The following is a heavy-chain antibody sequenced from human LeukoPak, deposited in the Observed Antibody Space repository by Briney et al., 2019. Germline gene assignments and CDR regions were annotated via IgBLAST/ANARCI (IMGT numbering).Heavy chain of an antibody. V-gene: IGHV3-33*01. J-gene: IGHJ1*01. CDR3: ARVGYSSGPLYFQH. Sequence: PGGSLRLSCAASGFTFSSYGMHWVRQAPGKGLEWVAVIWYDGSNKYYADSVKGRFTISRDNSKNTLYLQMNSLRAEDTAVYYRARVGYSSGPLYFQHWGQGTLVTVSS. CDR2: IWYDGSNK. D-gene: IGHD6-19*01. CDR1: GFTFSSYG.